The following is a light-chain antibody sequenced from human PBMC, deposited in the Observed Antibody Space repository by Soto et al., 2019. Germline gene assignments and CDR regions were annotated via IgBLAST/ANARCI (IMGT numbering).Light chain of an antibody. CDR1: SSNIGAGYD. Sequence: QPVLTQPPSVSGAPGQRVTVSCTGSSSNIGAGYDVQWFQQLPGTAPKLLIYDNHNRPSGVPDRFSGSKSGTSASLAITGLQAEDEADYYCSSYTSSNTWFFGGGTKLTVL. J-gene: IGLJ3*02. CDR2: DNH. CDR3: SSYTSSNTWF. V-gene: IGLV1-40*01.